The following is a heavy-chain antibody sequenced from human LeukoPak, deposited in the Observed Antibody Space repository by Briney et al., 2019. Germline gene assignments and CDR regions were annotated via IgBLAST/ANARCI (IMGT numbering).Heavy chain of an antibody. J-gene: IGHJ5*02. D-gene: IGHD2-15*01. Sequence: PSQTLSLTCTVSGGSISSGSHYWSWIRQPAGKGLEWIGRIYTSGSTNYNPSLKSRVTISVDTSKNQLSLKLSSVTAADTAVYYCARDLRYCSGGSCYSRWFDPWGQGTLVTVSS. CDR1: GGSISSGSHY. CDR3: ARDLRYCSGGSCYSRWFDP. CDR2: IYTSGST. V-gene: IGHV4-61*02.